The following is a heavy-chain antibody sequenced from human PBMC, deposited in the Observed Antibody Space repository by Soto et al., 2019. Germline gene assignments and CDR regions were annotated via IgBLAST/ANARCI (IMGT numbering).Heavy chain of an antibody. CDR2: ISAYNGNT. V-gene: IGHV1-18*01. D-gene: IGHD2-21*02. J-gene: IGHJ4*02. Sequence: ASVKVSCKASGYTFTSYGISWVRQAPGQGLEWMGWISAYNGNTNYAQKLQGRVTTTTDTSTSTAYMELRSLRSDDTAVYYCARAGEGYCGGDCPFDYWGQGTLVTVSS. CDR1: GYTFTSYG. CDR3: ARAGEGYCGGDCPFDY.